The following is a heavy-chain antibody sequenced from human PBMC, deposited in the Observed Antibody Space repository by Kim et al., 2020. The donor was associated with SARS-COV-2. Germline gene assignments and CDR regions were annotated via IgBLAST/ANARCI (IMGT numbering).Heavy chain of an antibody. CDR3: AKDVSPVRGTGRDAFDI. D-gene: IGHD3-10*02. V-gene: IGHV3-23*01. CDR2: ISGSGGST. J-gene: IGHJ3*02. CDR1: GFTFSSYA. Sequence: GGSLRLSCAASGFTFSSYAMSWVRQAPGKGLEWVSAISGSGGSTYYADSVKGRFTISRDNSKNTLYLQMNSLRAEDTAVYYCAKDVSPVRGTGRDAFDIWGQGTMVTVSS.